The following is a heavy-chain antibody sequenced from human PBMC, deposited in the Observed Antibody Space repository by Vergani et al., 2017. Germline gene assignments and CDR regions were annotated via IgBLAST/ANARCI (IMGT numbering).Heavy chain of an antibody. V-gene: IGHV3-21*01. D-gene: IGHD3-22*01. CDR1: GFTFSSYS. Sequence: EVQLVESGGGLVKPGGSLRLSCAASGFTFSSYSMNWVRQAPGKGLEWVSSISSSSSYIYYADSVNGRFTISRDNAKNSLYLQMNSRRAEDTAVYYCARDPQINMIVVCPFDYWGQGTLVTVSS. J-gene: IGHJ4*02. CDR3: ARDPQINMIVVCPFDY. CDR2: ISSSSSYI.